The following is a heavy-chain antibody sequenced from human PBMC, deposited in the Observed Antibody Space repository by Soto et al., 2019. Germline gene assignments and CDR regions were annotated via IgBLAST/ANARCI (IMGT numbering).Heavy chain of an antibody. Sequence: ASVKVSCKASGYTFTSYGISWARQAPGQGLERMGWIRAYNGNTNYAQKLQGRVTMTTDTSTSTAYMELTSLRSAEPAVYYCARDVDSSFVYWGQGSLVTVSS. V-gene: IGHV1-18*01. CDR3: ARDVDSSFVY. J-gene: IGHJ4*02. D-gene: IGHD6-19*01. CDR1: GYTFTSYG. CDR2: IRAYNGNT.